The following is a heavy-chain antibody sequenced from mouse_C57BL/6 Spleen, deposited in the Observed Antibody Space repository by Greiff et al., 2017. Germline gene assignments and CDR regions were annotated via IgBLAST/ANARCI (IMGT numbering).Heavy chain of an antibody. D-gene: IGHD2-3*01. CDR1: GYTFTDYE. Sequence: QVQLKESGAELVRPGASVTLSCKASGYTFTDYEMHWVKQTPVHGLEWIGAIDPETGGTAYNQKFKGKAILTADKSSSTAYMELRSLTSEDSAVYYCTRWRWLLRGYFDVWGTGTTVTVSS. CDR2: IDPETGGT. J-gene: IGHJ1*03. CDR3: TRWRWLLRGYFDV. V-gene: IGHV1-15*01.